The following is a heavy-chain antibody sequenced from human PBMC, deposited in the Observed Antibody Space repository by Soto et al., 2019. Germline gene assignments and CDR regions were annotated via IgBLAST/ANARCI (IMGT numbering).Heavy chain of an antibody. CDR2: ISYSGNT. J-gene: IGHJ4*02. V-gene: IGHV4-59*12. D-gene: IGHD2-8*01. CDR1: GGSISSFY. CDR3: ARAPMVISRSYFDN. Sequence: SETLSLTCTVSGGSISSFYWTWIRQPPGKGLEWIGYISYSGNTNYSPSLKSRVTISVDTSKRLLSLKLTSVTTADAAVYFCARAPMVISRSYFDNWGQGTPVTVSS.